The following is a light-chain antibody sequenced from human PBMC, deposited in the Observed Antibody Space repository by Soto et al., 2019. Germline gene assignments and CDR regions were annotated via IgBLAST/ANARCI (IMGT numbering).Light chain of an antibody. CDR1: QSISSN. V-gene: IGKV3-20*01. J-gene: IGKJ1*01. CDR2: GAS. CDR3: QQYGSSGT. Sequence: EIVMTQSPATLSVSPGERATLSFRASQSISSNLAWYQHKLGQAPRLFIYGASNRATGIPDRFSGSGSGTDFTLTISRLEPEDFAVYYCQQYGSSGTFGQGTKVDIK.